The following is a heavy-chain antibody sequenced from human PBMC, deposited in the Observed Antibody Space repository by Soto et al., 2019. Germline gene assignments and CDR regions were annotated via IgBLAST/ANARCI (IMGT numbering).Heavy chain of an antibody. Sequence: TXETLPLTCSVSGCSISGDYYWSWIRQSPEKGLEWIGYIYYSGSSYSNPALQSRLSMSLDTSKNQFSLKLRSVTAADTAVYYCARGGARWTGYFDPWGQGALVTSP. J-gene: IGHJ4*02. CDR3: ARGGARWTGYFDP. D-gene: IGHD2-15*01. CDR2: IYYSGSS. V-gene: IGHV4-30-4*08. CDR1: GCSISGDYY.